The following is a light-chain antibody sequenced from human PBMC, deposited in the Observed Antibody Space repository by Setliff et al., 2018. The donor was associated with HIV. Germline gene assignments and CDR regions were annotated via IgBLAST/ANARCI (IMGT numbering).Light chain of an antibody. CDR2: DND. J-gene: IGLJ2*01. Sequence: QSVLTQPPSVSAAPRQKVTISCSGSSSDIGNNYVSWYQQLPGTAPKVLIYDNDKRPSGIPDRFSGSKSGTSATLGISGLQTGDEADYYCGTWDGSLSAVVFGGGTKVTVL. V-gene: IGLV1-51*01. CDR3: GTWDGSLSAVV. CDR1: SSDIGNNY.